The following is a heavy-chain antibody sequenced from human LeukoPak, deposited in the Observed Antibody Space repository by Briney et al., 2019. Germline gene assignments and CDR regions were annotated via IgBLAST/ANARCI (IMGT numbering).Heavy chain of an antibody. CDR1: GGSISSYY. D-gene: IGHD3-10*01. CDR3: ARDPYGSGSYYFDY. V-gene: IGHV4-4*07. CDR2: IYTSGST. J-gene: IGHJ4*02. Sequence: PSETLSLTCTVSGGSISSYYWSWIRQPAGKGLEWIGRIYTSGSTNYNPSLKSRVTMSVDTSKNQFSLKLSSVTAADTAVYYCARDPYGSGSYYFDYWGQGTLVTVSS.